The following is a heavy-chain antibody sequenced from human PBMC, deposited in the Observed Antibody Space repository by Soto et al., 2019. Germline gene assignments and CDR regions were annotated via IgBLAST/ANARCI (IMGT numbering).Heavy chain of an antibody. J-gene: IGHJ4*02. V-gene: IGHV3-30*02. Sequence: QPGGSLRLSCAAAGFTFSSYVMHWVRQAPGKGLEWVAFISHDGNNTHYADSVKGRFIVSRDNTKNTLFLQMNSLRPEDTAVYFCAKDSPMAPFDYWGQGTLVTVSS. CDR3: AKDSPMAPFDY. CDR1: GFTFSSYV. CDR2: ISHDGNNT.